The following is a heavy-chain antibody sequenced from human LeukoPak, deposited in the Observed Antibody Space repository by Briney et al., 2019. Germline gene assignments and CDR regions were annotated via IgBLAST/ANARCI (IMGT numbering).Heavy chain of an antibody. D-gene: IGHD6-13*01. CDR3: ARDADSSSWSMYYYYGMDV. V-gene: IGHV3-21*01. Sequence: SLRLSXADSGVTLSSYSKNWVRQAPGKGMEWVSSISSSRCSIYYSDSVNGPFTISRDNANNSLYLQMNSLRAEDTAVYYCARDADSSSWSMYYYYGMDVWGQGTTVTVSS. CDR1: GVTLSSYS. J-gene: IGHJ6*02. CDR2: ISSSRCSI.